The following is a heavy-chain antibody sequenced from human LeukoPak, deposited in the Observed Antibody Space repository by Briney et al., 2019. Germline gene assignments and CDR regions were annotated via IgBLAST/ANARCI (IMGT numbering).Heavy chain of an antibody. Sequence: NPSETLSLTCTVSGGSISSGPYYWGWIRQPPGKGLEWIGNIYYGENTYYNPSLKSRVTISIDTSKNQFYLKLSSLTAADTAVYYCARLDIGDRGNPNWFDPWGQGTLVTVSS. CDR3: ARLDIGDRGNPNWFDP. D-gene: IGHD5-12*01. CDR2: IYYGENT. CDR1: GGSISSGPYY. V-gene: IGHV4-39*01. J-gene: IGHJ5*02.